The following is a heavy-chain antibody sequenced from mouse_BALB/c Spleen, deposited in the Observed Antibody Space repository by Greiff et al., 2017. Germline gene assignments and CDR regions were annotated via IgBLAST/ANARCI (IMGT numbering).Heavy chain of an antibody. V-gene: IGHV1-15*01. D-gene: IGHD2-3*01. CDR1: GYTFTDYE. CDR2: IDPETGGT. J-gene: IGHJ2*01. CDR3: TRDGYQGYFDY. Sequence: QVHVKQSGAELVRPGASVTLSCKASGYTFTDYEMHWVKQTPVHGLEWIGAIDPETGGTAYNQKFKGKATLTADKSSSTAYMELRSLTSEDSAVYYCTRDGYQGYFDYWGQGTTLTVSS.